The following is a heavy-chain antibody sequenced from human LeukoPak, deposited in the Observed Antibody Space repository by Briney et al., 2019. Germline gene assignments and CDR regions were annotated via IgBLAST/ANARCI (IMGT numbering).Heavy chain of an antibody. CDR3: ARDYYDSSGYADY. D-gene: IGHD3-22*01. V-gene: IGHV3-23*01. Sequence: GGSLRLSCAASGFTFSSYAMSWVRQAPGKGLEWVSAISGSGGSTYYADSVKGRFTISRDNSKNTLYLQMNSLRAEDTAVYYCARDYYDSSGYADYWGQGTLVTVSS. CDR1: GFTFSSYA. J-gene: IGHJ4*02. CDR2: ISGSGGST.